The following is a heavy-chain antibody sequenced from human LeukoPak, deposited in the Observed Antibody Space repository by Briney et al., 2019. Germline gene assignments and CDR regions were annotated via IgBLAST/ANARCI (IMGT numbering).Heavy chain of an antibody. J-gene: IGHJ4*02. Sequence: PGGSLRLSCAASGFTFSNYGMHWVRQAPGKGLEWVALIWYDGSNKYYADSVRGRFTISRDNSKNTLYLQMKSLRVEDTAVYYCARAGVGATYYFDYWGQGTLVTVSS. V-gene: IGHV3-33*01. CDR3: ARAGVGATYYFDY. CDR1: GFTFSNYG. CDR2: IWYDGSNK. D-gene: IGHD1-26*01.